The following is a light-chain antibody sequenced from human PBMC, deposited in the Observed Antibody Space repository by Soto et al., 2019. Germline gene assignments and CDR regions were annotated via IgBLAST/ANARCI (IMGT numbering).Light chain of an antibody. V-gene: IGLV2-11*01. J-gene: IGLJ2*01. CDR1: NNDVGAYNY. CDR3: CSYAGSYTFI. Sequence: QSALTQPRSVSGSPGQSVTISCTGTNNDVGAYNYVSWYQQYPGKAPKVMIYDVSERPSGVPDRCSGSKSGNTASLTISGLQAEDEADYYCCSYAGSYTFIFGGGTKLTVL. CDR2: DVS.